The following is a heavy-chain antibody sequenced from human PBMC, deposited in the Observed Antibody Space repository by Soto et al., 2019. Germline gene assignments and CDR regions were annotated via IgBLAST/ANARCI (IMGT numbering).Heavy chain of an antibody. CDR1: GFTFSVYG. D-gene: IGHD6-19*01. Sequence: QVQLVESGGGVVQPGRSLRLSCAASGFTFSVYGMHWVRQAPGKGLEWVALVSYDGSIKYYADSVKGRFTISRDNSKNTLYLQMNSLRVEDTAVYYCANDGSHLAVAGTSPTSYFYGLAVWGQGTTFTVAS. CDR2: VSYDGSIK. J-gene: IGHJ6*02. CDR3: ANDGSHLAVAGTSPTSYFYGLAV. V-gene: IGHV3-30*18.